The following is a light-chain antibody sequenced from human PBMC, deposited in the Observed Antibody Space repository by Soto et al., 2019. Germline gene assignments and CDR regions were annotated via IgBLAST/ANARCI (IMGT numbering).Light chain of an antibody. Sequence: QLVLTQSPSASASLGASVTLTCTLSSGHRNYAIAWHQQQPEKGPRYLMKVNIDGSHNKGDGIPDRFSGSSSGAERYLTISSLQSEDEADYYCQTWGTGIWVFGGGTKLTVL. CDR1: SGHRNYA. V-gene: IGLV4-69*01. CDR2: VNIDGSH. J-gene: IGLJ2*01. CDR3: QTWGTGIWV.